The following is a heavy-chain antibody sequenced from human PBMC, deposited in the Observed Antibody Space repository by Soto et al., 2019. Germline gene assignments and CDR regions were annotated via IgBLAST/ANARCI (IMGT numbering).Heavy chain of an antibody. CDR1: GGPVSSGDYS. J-gene: IGHJ5*02. V-gene: IGHV4-30-4*01. Sequence: SETLSLTCALSGGPVSSGDYSWSRVRQSPGKGLEWIGHIYNSGITYYNPSLKSRVVISIDTSRNQFSLRLNSLTVVDRAVYFCARGVTVFGLVSRFWFDPWGQGTVVTVSS. D-gene: IGHD3-3*01. CDR3: ARGVTVFGLVSRFWFDP. CDR2: IYNSGIT.